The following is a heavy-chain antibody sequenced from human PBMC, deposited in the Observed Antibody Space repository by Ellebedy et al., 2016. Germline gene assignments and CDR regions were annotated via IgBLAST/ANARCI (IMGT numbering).Heavy chain of an antibody. CDR1: GFTFSSYS. D-gene: IGHD2-21*01. V-gene: IGHV3-48*04. CDR3: AKARNCGGECYYDY. J-gene: IGHJ4*02. Sequence: GGSLRLSCEASGFTFSSYSLNWVRQAPGKGLEWISYISPRSDTIYYADSVKGRLTISRDNANNSLYLHLSSLRVEDTAVYYCAKARNCGGECYYDYWGQGTLVTVSS. CDR2: ISPRSDTI.